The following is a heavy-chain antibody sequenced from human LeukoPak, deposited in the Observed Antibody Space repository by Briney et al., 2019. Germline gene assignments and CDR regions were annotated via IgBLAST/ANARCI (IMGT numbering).Heavy chain of an antibody. CDR3: ARTRRDYDFWSGYYDYYYYYGMDV. D-gene: IGHD3-3*01. V-gene: IGHV3-30*01. Sequence: QPGGSLRLSCAASGFTFSSYAMHWVRQAPGKGLEWVAVISYDGSNKYYADSVKGRFTISRDNSKNTLYLQMNSLRAEDTAVYYCARTRRDYDFWSGYYDYYYYYGMDVWGQGTTVTVSS. CDR2: ISYDGSNK. J-gene: IGHJ6*02. CDR1: GFTFSSYA.